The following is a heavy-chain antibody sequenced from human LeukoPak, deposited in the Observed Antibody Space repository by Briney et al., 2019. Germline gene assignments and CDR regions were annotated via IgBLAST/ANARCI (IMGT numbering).Heavy chain of an antibody. D-gene: IGHD3-22*01. CDR3: ARGPWLLLALPETPNDY. CDR2: INPSSGSA. V-gene: IGHV1-46*01. Sequence: GASVKVSCKASGYILTSYYMHWVRQAPGQGLGWMGIINPSSGSASYAQKFQGRVTMTRDTSTSTVYMELSSLRSDDTAVYYCARGPWLLLALPETPNDYWGQGTLVTVSS. J-gene: IGHJ4*02. CDR1: GYILTSYY.